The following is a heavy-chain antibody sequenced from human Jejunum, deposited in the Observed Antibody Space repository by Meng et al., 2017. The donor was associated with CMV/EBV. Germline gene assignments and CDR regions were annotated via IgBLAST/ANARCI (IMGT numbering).Heavy chain of an antibody. V-gene: IGHV4-30-4*08. CDR1: GGSISSGDYY. CDR2: IYHSGST. CDR3: ARVGCSGGSCYRNYPYYFDY. J-gene: IGHJ4*02. Sequence: QVQLQESGPGLVKPSQXLSLSCTVSGGSISSGDYYWSWIRQPPGKGLEWIGYIYHSGSTYYNPSLKSRVTISVDTSKNQFSLKLSSVTAADTAVYYCARVGCSGGSCYRNYPYYFDYWGQGTLVTVAS. D-gene: IGHD2-15*01.